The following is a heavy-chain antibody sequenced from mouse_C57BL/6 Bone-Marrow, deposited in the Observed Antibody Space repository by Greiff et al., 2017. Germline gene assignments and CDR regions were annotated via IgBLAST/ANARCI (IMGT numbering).Heavy chain of an antibody. CDR3: ARYTDYYGSSYWYFDV. D-gene: IGHD1-1*01. J-gene: IGHJ1*03. CDR1: GYTFTSYW. CDR2: IHPNNGST. Sequence: QVQLQQPGAELVKPGASVKLSCKASGYTFTSYWMHWVKQRPGQGLEWIGMIHPNNGSTNYNEKFKSKATLTVDKSSSTAYMQLSSLTSEDSAVYSCARYTDYYGSSYWYFDVWGTGTTVTVSS. V-gene: IGHV1-64*01.